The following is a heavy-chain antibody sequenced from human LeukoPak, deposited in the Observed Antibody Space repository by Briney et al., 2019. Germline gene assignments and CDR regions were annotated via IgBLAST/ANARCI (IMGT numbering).Heavy chain of an antibody. CDR2: ISWDGGTI. Sequence: GGSLRLSFAASGFNFDDYTMHWLRQPPGKGLQWVSLISWDGGTIYYADSVKGRFTISRDNSKEVLYLQMDSLTTDDTALYYCAKMAVENYYDSSDYSNYYMDAWGKGTTVIVS. V-gene: IGHV3-43*01. J-gene: IGHJ6*03. CDR3: AKMAVENYYDSSDYSNYYMDA. D-gene: IGHD3-22*01. CDR1: GFNFDDYT.